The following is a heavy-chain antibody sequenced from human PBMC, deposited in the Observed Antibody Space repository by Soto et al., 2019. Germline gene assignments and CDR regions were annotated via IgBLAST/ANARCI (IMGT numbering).Heavy chain of an antibody. J-gene: IGHJ6*03. D-gene: IGHD4-17*01. CDR2: ISSSSSYI. Sequence: GGSLRLSCAASGFTFSSYSMNWVRQAPGKGLEWVSSISSSSSYIYYADSVKGRFTISRDNAKNSLYLQMNSLRAEDTAVYYCARDSTVTISYYYYYMDVWGKGTTVTVSS. CDR3: ARDSTVTISYYYYYMDV. V-gene: IGHV3-21*01. CDR1: GFTFSSYS.